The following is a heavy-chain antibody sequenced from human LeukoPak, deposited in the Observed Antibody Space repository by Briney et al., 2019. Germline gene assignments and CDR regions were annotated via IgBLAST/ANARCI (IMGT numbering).Heavy chain of an antibody. D-gene: IGHD3-10*01. CDR3: ARGGYYRSRTAFTLDP. CDR2: IHYTGST. V-gene: IGHV4-59*01. Sequence: PSETLSLTCTVSGGSISSYYWSWIRQSPGKGLECIGYIHYTGSTNYNPSLKSRVTISVETSKNQFSLKLKSVTAADTAVYYCARGGYYRSRTAFTLDPWGQGTPVTVSS. J-gene: IGHJ5*02. CDR1: GGSISSYY.